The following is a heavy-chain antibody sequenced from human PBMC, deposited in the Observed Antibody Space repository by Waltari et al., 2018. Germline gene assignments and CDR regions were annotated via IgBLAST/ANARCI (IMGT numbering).Heavy chain of an antibody. J-gene: IGHJ4*02. CDR1: GGSISSGSYS. CDR2: IYTSGST. V-gene: IGHV4-61*02. Sequence: QLHLQESGPGLVKPSQTLSPPCTASGGSISSGSYSWSWLRRTAGKGLVWIGRIYTSGSTNYITTLKTRVTISVDTSKNQFSRKLSSVTAADTAVYYCARGALYCSGGSCDDWGQGTLVTVSS. CDR3: ARGALYCSGGSCDD. D-gene: IGHD2-15*01.